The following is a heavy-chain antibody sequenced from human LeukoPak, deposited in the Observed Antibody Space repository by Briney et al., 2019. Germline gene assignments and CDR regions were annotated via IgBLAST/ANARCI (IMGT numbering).Heavy chain of an antibody. CDR2: ISSRSSYI. J-gene: IGHJ4*02. D-gene: IGHD6-6*01. Sequence: GGSLRLSCAACGFTFSTFGMSWVRQAPGKGLEWVSYISSRSSYIFYADSVKGRFTVSRDNAKNTFYLQMNSLRAEDTAVYYCAKDRHGSSPYHFDYWGQGTLVTVSS. V-gene: IGHV3-21*04. CDR1: GFTFSTFG. CDR3: AKDRHGSSPYHFDY.